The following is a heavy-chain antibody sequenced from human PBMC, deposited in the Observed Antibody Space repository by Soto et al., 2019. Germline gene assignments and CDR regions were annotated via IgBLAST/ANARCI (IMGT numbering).Heavy chain of an antibody. V-gene: IGHV3-7*01. CDR3: ARDGHNTNDDDR. J-gene: IGHJ5*02. D-gene: IGHD1-20*01. CDR1: GFTFDDYW. Sequence: EVQLVESGGVLVQPGESLRRSCVASGFTFDDYWMNWVRQAPGQGLEWVAIINKDGSERYYVDSVKGRFTISRDNSKDSLFLQMESLGAEDTALYYCARDGHNTNDDDRWGQGTRVTVSS. CDR2: INKDGSER.